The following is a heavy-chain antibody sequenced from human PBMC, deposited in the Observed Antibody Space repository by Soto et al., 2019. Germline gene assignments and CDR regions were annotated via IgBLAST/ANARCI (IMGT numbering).Heavy chain of an antibody. CDR3: ARDRGYCSGGSCYAPDY. CDR1: GFTFSDYY. Sequence: QVPLVESGGGLVKPGGSLRLSCAASGFTFSDYYMSWIRQAPGNGLEWVSYITSRGSTIYYADSVKGRFTISRDNAKNSLYLQMNSLRADDTAVYYCARDRGYCSGGSCYAPDYWGQGTLVTVSS. CDR2: ITSRGSTI. J-gene: IGHJ4*02. V-gene: IGHV3-11*01. D-gene: IGHD2-15*01.